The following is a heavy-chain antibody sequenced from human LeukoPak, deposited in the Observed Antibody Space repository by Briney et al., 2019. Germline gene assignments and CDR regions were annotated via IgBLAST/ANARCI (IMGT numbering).Heavy chain of an antibody. CDR2: ISGSGGST. V-gene: IGHV3-23*01. Sequence: GGSLRLSCAVSGFTFSDYAMSWVRQAPGKGLEWVSHISGSGGSTYYADSVKGRFTISRDNSKNTLYLQMNSLRAEDTAVYYCARGPLPAAPTFFDYWGQGTLVTVSS. CDR1: GFTFSDYA. CDR3: ARGPLPAAPTFFDY. D-gene: IGHD2-2*01. J-gene: IGHJ4*02.